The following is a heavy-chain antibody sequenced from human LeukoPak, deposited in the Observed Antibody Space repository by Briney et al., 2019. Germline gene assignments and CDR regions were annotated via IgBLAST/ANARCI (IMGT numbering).Heavy chain of an antibody. Sequence: PGGSLRLSCAASGLTFDDYGMSWVRQAPGKGLEWVSGINWTGGSTGYADSVKGRFTISRDNAKNTLYLQMSSLRAEDTAVYYCARDLTGAVFDYWGQGTLVTVSS. J-gene: IGHJ4*02. V-gene: IGHV3-20*04. CDR2: INWTGGST. D-gene: IGHD1-26*01. CDR3: ARDLTGAVFDY. CDR1: GLTFDDYG.